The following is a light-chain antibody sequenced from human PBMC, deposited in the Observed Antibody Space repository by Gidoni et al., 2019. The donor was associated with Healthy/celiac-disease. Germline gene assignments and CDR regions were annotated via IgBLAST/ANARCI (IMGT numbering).Light chain of an antibody. CDR1: SSDVGGYNY. V-gene: IGLV2-14*01. CDR2: EVS. CDR3: SAYTSSSLWV. Sequence: QSALTQPASVSGSPGQSITISCTGTSSDVGGYNYFSWYQQHPGKAPKLMIYEVSNRPSGVSNRFSGSKSGNTASLTISGLQAEEEAEYYGSAYTSSSLWVFGGGTKRTVL. J-gene: IGLJ3*02.